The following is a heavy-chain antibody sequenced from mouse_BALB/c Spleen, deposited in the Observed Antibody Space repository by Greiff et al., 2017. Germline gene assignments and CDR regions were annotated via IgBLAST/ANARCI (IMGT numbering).Heavy chain of an antibody. CDR1: GFTFSSYT. CDR2: ISSGGSYT. J-gene: IGHJ4*01. CDR3: TREGEYGPDY. D-gene: IGHD2-10*02. Sequence: LQQSGGGLVKPGGSLKLSCAASGFTFSSYTMSWVRQTPEKRLEWVATISSGGSYTYYPDSVKGRFTISRDNAKNTLYLQMSSLKSEDTAMYYCTREGEYGPDYWGQGTSVTVSS. V-gene: IGHV5-6-4*01.